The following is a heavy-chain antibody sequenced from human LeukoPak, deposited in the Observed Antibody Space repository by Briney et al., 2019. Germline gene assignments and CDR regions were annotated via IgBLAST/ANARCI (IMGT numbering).Heavy chain of an antibody. CDR3: ARDRGSGLYYYYYMDV. J-gene: IGHJ6*03. Sequence: GGSLRLSCAASGFTFSDYAMSWVRQAPGKGLEWVSAISGSGGGTYYGGSVKGRFTISRDNSKNTLYLQMNSLRAEDTAVYYCARDRGSGLYYYYYMDVWGKGTTVTVSS. CDR1: GFTFSDYA. D-gene: IGHD2-15*01. CDR2: ISGSGGGT. V-gene: IGHV3-23*01.